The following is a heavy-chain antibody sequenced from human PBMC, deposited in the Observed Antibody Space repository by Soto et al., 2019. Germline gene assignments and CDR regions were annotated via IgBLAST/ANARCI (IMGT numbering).Heavy chain of an antibody. CDR1: GYTFTSYG. Sequence: ASVKVSCKASGYTFTSYGISWVRQAPGQGLEWMGWISAYNGNTNYAQKLQGRVTMTTDTSTSTAYMELRSLRSDDTAVYYCARRVLAAVGTNWFDPWGQGTLVTVSS. V-gene: IGHV1-18*01. D-gene: IGHD6-13*01. CDR2: ISAYNGNT. J-gene: IGHJ5*02. CDR3: ARRVLAAVGTNWFDP.